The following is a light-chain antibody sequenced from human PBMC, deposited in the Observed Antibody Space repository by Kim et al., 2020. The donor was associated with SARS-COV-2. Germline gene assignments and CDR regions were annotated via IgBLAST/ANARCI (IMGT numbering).Light chain of an antibody. CDR1: SLRSYY. V-gene: IGLV3-19*01. J-gene: IGLJ2*01. Sequence: VALGQTVRITGQGDSLRSYYATWYQQKPGQAPILVIYGKNNRPSGIPDRFSGASSGNTASLTITGAQAEDEADYYGNSRDSGDKVIFGGGTQLTVL. CDR3: NSRDSGDKVI. CDR2: GKN.